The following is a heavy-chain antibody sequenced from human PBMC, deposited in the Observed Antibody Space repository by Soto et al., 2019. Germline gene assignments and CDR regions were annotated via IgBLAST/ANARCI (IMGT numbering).Heavy chain of an antibody. CDR2: ISSSSSTI. CDR3: ARFIAAAGGDAFDI. D-gene: IGHD6-13*01. CDR1: GFTFSSYS. V-gene: IGHV3-48*01. Sequence: GGSLRLSCAASGFTFSSYSMNWVRQAPGKGLEWVSYISSSSSTIYYADSVKGRFTISRDNAKNSLYLQMNSLRAEDTAVYYCARFIAAAGGDAFDIWGQGTMVTVSS. J-gene: IGHJ3*02.